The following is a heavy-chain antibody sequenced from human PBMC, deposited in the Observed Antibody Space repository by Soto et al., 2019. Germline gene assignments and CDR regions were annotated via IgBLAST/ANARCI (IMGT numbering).Heavy chain of an antibody. CDR3: ARGGGFDS. J-gene: IGHJ4*02. CDR2: IYYSGRS. V-gene: IGHV4-30-4*01. D-gene: IGHD3-16*01. Sequence: QLQESGPGLVKPSQTLSLTCTVSGDSITSGDNYWSWIRQPPGKGLEWIGYIYYSGRSYYTPALKSRVTKSVDTSKNQFSLTLTSVTAADTAVYYCARGGGFDSWGRGTLVTVSS. CDR1: GDSITSGDNY.